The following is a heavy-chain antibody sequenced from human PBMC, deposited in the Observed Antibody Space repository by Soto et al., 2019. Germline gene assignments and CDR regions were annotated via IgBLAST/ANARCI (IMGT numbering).Heavy chain of an antibody. CDR1: GGTFSTCT. D-gene: IGHD2-2*01. V-gene: IGHV1-69*13. CDR2: IIPIFGTA. CDR3: ARGLVVPAGIRYYYYGMDV. J-gene: IGHJ6*02. Sequence: SVKVSCKSSGGTFSTCTLAWVRQAPGQGLEWVGGIIPIFGTANYPQKFKGRVTITADESTSTAYMELSSLRSEDTAVYYCARGLVVPAGIRYYYYGMDVWG.